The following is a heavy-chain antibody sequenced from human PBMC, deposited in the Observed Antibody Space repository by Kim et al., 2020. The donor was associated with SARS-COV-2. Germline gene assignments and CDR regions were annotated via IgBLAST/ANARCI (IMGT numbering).Heavy chain of an antibody. J-gene: IGHJ3*02. CDR1: GFTFSSYA. D-gene: IGHD4-17*01. CDR3: AKLIFDYGDYDAFDI. CDR2: ISYDGSNK. V-gene: IGHV3-30*04. Sequence: GGSLRLSCAASGFTFSSYAMHWVRQAPGKGLEWVAVISYDGSNKYYADSVKGRFTISRDNSKNTLYLQMNSLRAEDTAVYYCAKLIFDYGDYDAFDIWG.